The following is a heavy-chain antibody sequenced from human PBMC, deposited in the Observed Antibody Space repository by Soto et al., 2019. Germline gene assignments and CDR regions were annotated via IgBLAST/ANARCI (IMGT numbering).Heavy chain of an antibody. CDR3: ARDSGSLNPNYYYYGMDV. CDR1: GGTFSSYA. D-gene: IGHD1-26*01. CDR2: IIPIFGTA. Sequence: QVQLVQSGAEVKKPGSSVKVSCKASGGTFSSYAISWVRQAPGQGLEWMGGIIPIFGTANYAQKFQVRVTITADESTSTAYMELSSLRSEDTAVYYCARDSGSLNPNYYYYGMDVWGQGTTVTVSS. V-gene: IGHV1-69*01. J-gene: IGHJ6*02.